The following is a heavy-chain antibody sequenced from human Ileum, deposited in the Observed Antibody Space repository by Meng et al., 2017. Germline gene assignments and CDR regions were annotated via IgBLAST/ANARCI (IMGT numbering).Heavy chain of an antibody. J-gene: IGHJ4*02. V-gene: IGHV4-61*08. Sequence: GQPEESGPGLVRPSETLPLICPVSGGSVSTSDYQWGWIRQPPGKGLEWIGYAGTNYNPSLKSRVTISVDTSKRQFSLKLTSVTAADTAVYYCARDHWGSLDYWGQGILVTVSS. CDR2: AGT. CDR1: GGSVSTSDYQ. D-gene: IGHD7-27*01. CDR3: ARDHWGSLDY.